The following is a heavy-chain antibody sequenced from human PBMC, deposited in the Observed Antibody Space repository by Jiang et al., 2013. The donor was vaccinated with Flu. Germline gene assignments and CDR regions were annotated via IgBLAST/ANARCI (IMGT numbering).Heavy chain of an antibody. Sequence: GPGLVKPSQTLSLTCIVSGDSFSSGSYYWSWVRQPAGKGLEWIGRVYASGETDYNPSLKSRVTISIDPSRTQLSLKLSSVAAADTAVYFCARTPIVLVTENVYNGMDVWGQGTTVTVS. CDR3: ARTPIVLVTENVYNGMDV. J-gene: IGHJ6*02. V-gene: IGHV4-61*02. CDR2: VYASGET. CDR1: GDSFSSGSYY. D-gene: IGHD2-21*02.